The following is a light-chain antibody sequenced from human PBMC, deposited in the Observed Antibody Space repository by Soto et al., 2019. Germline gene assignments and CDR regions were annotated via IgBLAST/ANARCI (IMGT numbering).Light chain of an antibody. Sequence: DVALTQSPLSLSVTLGQPASISCGSSRSLVHSDGNIYLIWYLQKPGQSPQLLMYRISSRASGVPDRFSGSGSGTDFTLNISRVEAGDVGVFYCMQRKEFPWTFGRGTKGDIK. J-gene: IGKJ1*01. V-gene: IGKV2-40*01. CDR3: MQRKEFPWT. CDR1: RSLVHSDGNIY. CDR2: RIS.